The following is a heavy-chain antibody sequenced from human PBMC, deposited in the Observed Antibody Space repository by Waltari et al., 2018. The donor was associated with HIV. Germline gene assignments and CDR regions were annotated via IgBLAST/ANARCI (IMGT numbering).Heavy chain of an antibody. CDR2: IYYSGIT. D-gene: IGHD3-16*01. Sequence: QLQLQESGPGLVKPSETLSLTCTVSGGSISRSSYYRGWLRQPPGKGLEWIGSIYYSGITYYNPSLKSRVTISVDTSKNQFSLKLSSVTAADTAVYYCARRVPRIMNYYYGMDVWGQGTTVTVSS. CDR3: ARRVPRIMNYYYGMDV. CDR1: GGSISRSSYY. J-gene: IGHJ6*02. V-gene: IGHV4-39*01.